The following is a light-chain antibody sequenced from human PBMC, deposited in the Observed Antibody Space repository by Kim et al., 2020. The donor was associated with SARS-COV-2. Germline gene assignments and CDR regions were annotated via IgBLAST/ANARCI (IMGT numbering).Light chain of an antibody. J-gene: IGKJ2*01. Sequence: PGERATLSCRASQSVSSYLAWYQQKPGQAPRLLIYDASNRATGIPARFSGSGSGTDFTLTISSLEPEDFAVYYCQQRSNWPPYTFGQGTKLEIK. CDR2: DAS. V-gene: IGKV3-11*01. CDR3: QQRSNWPPYT. CDR1: QSVSSY.